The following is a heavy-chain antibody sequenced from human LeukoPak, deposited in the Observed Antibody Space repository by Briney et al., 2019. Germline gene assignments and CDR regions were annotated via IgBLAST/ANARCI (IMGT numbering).Heavy chain of an antibody. CDR1: GFTFSSYS. CDR2: ISSSSSYI. V-gene: IGHV3-21*01. CDR3: ARDPPRRHYGSGDEKGY. Sequence: AGGSLRLSCAASGFTFSSYSMNWVRQAPGKGLEWVSSISSSSSYIYYADSVKGRFTISRDNAKNSLYLQMNSLRAEDTAVYYCARDPPRRHYGSGDEKGYWGQGTLVTVSS. D-gene: IGHD3-10*01. J-gene: IGHJ4*02.